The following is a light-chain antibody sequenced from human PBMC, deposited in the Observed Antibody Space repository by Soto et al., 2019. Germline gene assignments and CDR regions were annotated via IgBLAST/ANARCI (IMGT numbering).Light chain of an antibody. CDR1: SSDVGGYNF. Sequence: QSALTQPPSASGSPGQSVTISCTGTSSDVGGYNFVSWYQQHPGKAPKLMIYEVTKRPSGVPDRFSGSKSGNTASLTVSGLQAEDEADYYCSSYAVNKGDVFGTRTKLTVL. J-gene: IGLJ1*01. CDR3: SSYAVNKGDV. V-gene: IGLV2-8*01. CDR2: EVT.